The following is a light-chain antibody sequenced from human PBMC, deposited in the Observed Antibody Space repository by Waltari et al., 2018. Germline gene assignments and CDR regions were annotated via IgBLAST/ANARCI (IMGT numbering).Light chain of an antibody. CDR1: SSDVGGYNY. J-gene: IGLJ2*01. V-gene: IGLV2-14*03. CDR2: DVS. Sequence: QSALTQPASVSGSPGQSISIPCTGTSSDVGGYNYVSWYHTHPGKAPKLLIYDVSNRPSGVSDRFSGSKSGNTASLTISGLQAEDEADYYCSSYRSTSYTSSTSVVFGGGTKLTVL. CDR3: SSYRSTSYTSSTSVV.